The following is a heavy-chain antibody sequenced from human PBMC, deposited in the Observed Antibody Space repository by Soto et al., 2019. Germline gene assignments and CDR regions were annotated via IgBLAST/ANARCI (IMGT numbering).Heavy chain of an antibody. D-gene: IGHD6-13*01. V-gene: IGHV3-30*18. CDR1: GFTFSSYG. CDR2: ISYDGSNK. Sequence: GGSLRLSCTASGFTFSSYGMHWVRQAPGKGLEWVAVISYDGSNKYYADSVKGRFTISRDNSKNTLYLQMNSLRAEDTAVYYCAKVAPPRSSSWWYFDYWGQGTLVTVS. J-gene: IGHJ4*02. CDR3: AKVAPPRSSSWWYFDY.